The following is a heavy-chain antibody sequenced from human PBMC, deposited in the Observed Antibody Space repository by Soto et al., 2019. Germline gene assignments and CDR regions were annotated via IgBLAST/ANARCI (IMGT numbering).Heavy chain of an antibody. D-gene: IGHD2-2*01. J-gene: IGHJ4*01. CDR2: ISGSGGST. Sequence: GGSLRLSCAGSGFTFSTYALSWGRQAPGKGLEWVSAISGSGGSTYYADSVKGRFTISRDNSKNTLYLQMNSLRAEDTAVYYCAKYPNPDVYHREPLAYSGQRTLDTGS. CDR1: GFTFSTYA. CDR3: AKYPNPDVYHREPLAY. V-gene: IGHV3-23*01.